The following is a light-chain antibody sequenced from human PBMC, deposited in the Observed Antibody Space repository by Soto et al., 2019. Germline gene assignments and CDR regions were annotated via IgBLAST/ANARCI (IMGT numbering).Light chain of an antibody. CDR3: QQRSHWPRNT. Sequence: EIVLTQSPATVSLSPGERATLSCRASQTVSRHLAWYQQKPGQAPRLLIYDISNRDTVIPARFSGSGAGTDFTLTISSLETEDSAVYYGQQRSHWPRNTFGQGTKLEIK. CDR1: QTVSRH. J-gene: IGKJ2*01. CDR2: DIS. V-gene: IGKV3-11*01.